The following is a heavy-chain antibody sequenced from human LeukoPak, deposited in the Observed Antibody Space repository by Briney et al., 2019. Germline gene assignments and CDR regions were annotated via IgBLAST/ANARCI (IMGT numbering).Heavy chain of an antibody. CDR1: RFTFSSYW. Sequence: GGSLRLSCAASRFTFSSYWMSWVRQAPGKGLEWVANIKQDGSEKYYVDSVKGRFTISRDNSRNTLYLQVNSLRGEDTAVYFCAKDVPASWAPDYWGQGTLVTVSS. CDR2: IKQDGSEK. D-gene: IGHD3-16*01. CDR3: AKDVPASWAPDY. J-gene: IGHJ4*02. V-gene: IGHV3-7*01.